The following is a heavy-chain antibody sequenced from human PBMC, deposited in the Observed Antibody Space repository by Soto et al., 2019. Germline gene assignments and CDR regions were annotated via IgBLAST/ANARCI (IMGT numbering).Heavy chain of an antibody. V-gene: IGHV4-31*03. Sequence: SETLSLTCTVSGGSITTGGYYWSWIRQLPGKGLEWIGHRYYSERTYYNPSLKSRVSISLDTSKNQFSLKLSFVTAADTAMYYCARTKCSGGSCYSWSLDYWGQGTPVTVS. J-gene: IGHJ4*02. CDR1: GGSITTGGYY. CDR2: RYYSERT. CDR3: ARTKCSGGSCYSWSLDY. D-gene: IGHD2-15*01.